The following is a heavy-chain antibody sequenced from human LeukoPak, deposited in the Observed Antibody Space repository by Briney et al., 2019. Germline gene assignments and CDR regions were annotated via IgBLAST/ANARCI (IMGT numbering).Heavy chain of an antibody. CDR2: ISSSGTTI. V-gene: IGHV3-48*03. J-gene: IGHJ4*02. CDR1: GFTFSSYE. Sequence: GGSLRLSCAASGFTFSSYEMNWVRQAPGKGLEWVSYISSSGTTIYYADSVKGRFTISRDNAKNSLYLQMNSLRAEDTAVYYCARDRGYYDSSAYSDYWGQGTLVTVSS. CDR3: ARDRGYYDSSAYSDY. D-gene: IGHD3-22*01.